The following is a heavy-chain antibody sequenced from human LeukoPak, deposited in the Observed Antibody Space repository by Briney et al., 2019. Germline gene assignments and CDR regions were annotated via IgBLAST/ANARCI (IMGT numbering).Heavy chain of an antibody. J-gene: IGHJ4*02. CDR2: IDHSGNT. CDR1: GYSINSGYC. V-gene: IGHV4-38-2*01. D-gene: IGHD3-22*01. CDR3: ARVPHSVEGSMKAVFIHYFDY. Sequence: SETLSLSCAVSGYSINSGYCWGWIRQPPGKGLEWIGGIDHSGNTHYNPSLKNRVTISVDTSKNEFSLKLSSVTATDTAVYYCARVPHSVEGSMKAVFIHYFDYWGQGSLVTVSS.